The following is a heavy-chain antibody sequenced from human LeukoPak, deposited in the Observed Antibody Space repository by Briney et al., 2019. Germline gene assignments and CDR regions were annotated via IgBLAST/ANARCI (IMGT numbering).Heavy chain of an antibody. D-gene: IGHD2-2*01. Sequence: GGSLRLSCAASGFTVSSNYMNWVRQAPGKGLEWVSVIYSGGTTYYADSVKGRFTISRDNSKNTLYLQMNSLRAEDTAVYYCARGYCSSTSCYDVWRPLDYWGQGTLVTVSS. V-gene: IGHV3-53*01. CDR3: ARGYCSSTSCYDVWRPLDY. CDR2: IYSGGTT. J-gene: IGHJ4*02. CDR1: GFTVSSNY.